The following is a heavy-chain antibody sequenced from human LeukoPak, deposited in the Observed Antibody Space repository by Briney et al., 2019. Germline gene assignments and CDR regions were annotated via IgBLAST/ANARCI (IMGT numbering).Heavy chain of an antibody. V-gene: IGHV1-2*02. D-gene: IGHD5-12*01. J-gene: IGHJ6*03. CDR2: ISPDSGRT. Sequence: ASVKVSCKASGYTFTDYYMHWVRQAPGQGLEWIGWISPDSGRTGFAQKFQGRVTMTRDTSISTAYMELSRLGYDDTAVYYCSSGYPHANYYMDVWGKGTTVTVSS. CDR1: GYTFTDYY. CDR3: SSGYPHANYYMDV.